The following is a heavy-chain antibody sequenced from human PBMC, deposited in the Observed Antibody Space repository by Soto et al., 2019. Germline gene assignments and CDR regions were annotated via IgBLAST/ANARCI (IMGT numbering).Heavy chain of an antibody. CDR2: IKSKTDGGTT. D-gene: IGHD1-26*01. CDR3: TTLLRIHSGSYSY. CDR1: SVSNAW. J-gene: IGHJ4*02. Sequence: SVSNAWMNWVRQAPGKGLEWVGRIKSKTDGGTTDYAAPVKGRFTISRDDSKNTLYLQMNSLKTEDTDVYYCTTLLRIHSGSYSYWGQGTLVTVSS. V-gene: IGHV3-15*07.